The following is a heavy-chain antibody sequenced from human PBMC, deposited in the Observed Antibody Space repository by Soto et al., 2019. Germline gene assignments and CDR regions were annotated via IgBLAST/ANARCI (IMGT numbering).Heavy chain of an antibody. Sequence: SETLSLTCTVSGGSISSYYWSWIRPPAGKGLEWIGRIYTSGSTNYNPSLKSRVTMSVDTSKNQFSLKLSSVTAADTAVYYCARDSSGWYNYYFDYWGQGTLVTVSS. J-gene: IGHJ4*02. CDR3: ARDSSGWYNYYFDY. CDR1: GGSISSYY. D-gene: IGHD6-19*01. V-gene: IGHV4-4*07. CDR2: IYTSGST.